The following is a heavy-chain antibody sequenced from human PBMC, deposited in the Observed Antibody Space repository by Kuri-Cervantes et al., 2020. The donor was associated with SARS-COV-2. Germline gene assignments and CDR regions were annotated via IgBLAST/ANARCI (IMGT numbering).Heavy chain of an antibody. D-gene: IGHD6-13*01. Sequence: GGSLRLSCAASGFTFSSYAMSWVRQAPGQGLEWVSAISGSGGSTYYADSVKGRFTISRDNSKNTLYLQMNSLRAEDTAVYYCAKELNEGYSSSWYFDYWGQGTLVTVSS. CDR1: GFTFSSYA. CDR2: ISGSGGST. CDR3: AKELNEGYSSSWYFDY. J-gene: IGHJ4*02. V-gene: IGHV3-23*01.